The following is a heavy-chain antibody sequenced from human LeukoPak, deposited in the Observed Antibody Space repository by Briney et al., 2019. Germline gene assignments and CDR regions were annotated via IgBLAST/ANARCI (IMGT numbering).Heavy chain of an antibody. V-gene: IGHV4-59*08. Sequence: SETPSLTCTVSGGSISSSYWSWIRQSPGKGLEWIGYFYDSVSTKYNPSLKGRVTISTDTSKNQLSLKLKSVTAADTAVYYCARHGAFFTRGFCSSANCYVDGLHTWGQGIMVSVST. CDR1: GGSISSSY. J-gene: IGHJ3*01. D-gene: IGHD2-2*01. CDR3: ARHGAFFTRGFCSSANCYVDGLHT. CDR2: FYDSVST.